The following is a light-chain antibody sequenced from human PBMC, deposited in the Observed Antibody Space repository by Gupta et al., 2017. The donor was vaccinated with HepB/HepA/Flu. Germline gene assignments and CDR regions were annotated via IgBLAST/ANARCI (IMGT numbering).Light chain of an antibody. CDR2: QDT. CDR3: QAWDRNFYV. V-gene: IGLV3-1*01. CDR1: KLGEKY. J-gene: IGLJ1*01. Sequence: EVPQPPSMFVSRGQTATITCSGAKLGEKYVCWYQQKPGHSPVVVIYQDTQRSTGSSARFSRFSSGNTATLTIGGTQAMAEDDYYWQAWDRNFYVFGSGTRVTVL.